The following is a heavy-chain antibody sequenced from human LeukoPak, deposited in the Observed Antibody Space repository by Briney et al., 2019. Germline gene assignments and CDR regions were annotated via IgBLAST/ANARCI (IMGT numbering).Heavy chain of an antibody. CDR3: ARWGLLVDY. D-gene: IGHD3-16*01. J-gene: IGHJ4*02. CDR2: ISSSGSTI. CDR1: GFTFSSYE. Sequence: PGGSLRLSCAASGFTFSSYEMNWVRQAPGKGLEWVSYISSSGSTIYYADSVKGRFTISRDNAKNSLYLQMNSLRAEGTAVYYCARWGLLVDYWGQGTLVTVSS. V-gene: IGHV3-48*03.